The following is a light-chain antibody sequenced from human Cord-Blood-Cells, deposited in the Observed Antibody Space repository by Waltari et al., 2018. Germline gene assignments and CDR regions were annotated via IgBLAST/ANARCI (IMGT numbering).Light chain of an antibody. V-gene: IGKV1-5*01. CDR1: QSISSW. Sequence: DIQMTQSPSTLSAYVGDRVTITCRASQSISSWLAWYQQKPGKAPKLLIYYASSLESGVPSRFSGSGSGTEFTLTISSRQPDDFATYYCQQYNSYSWTFGQGTKVEIK. CDR3: QQYNSYSWT. CDR2: YAS. J-gene: IGKJ1*01.